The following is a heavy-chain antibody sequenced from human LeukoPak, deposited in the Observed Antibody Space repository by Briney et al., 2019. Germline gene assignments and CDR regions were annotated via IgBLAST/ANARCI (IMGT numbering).Heavy chain of an antibody. Sequence: SQTLSLTCTVSGGSISSGDYYWSWIRQPPGKGQEWIGYIYYSGSTYYNPSLKSRVTISVDTSKNQFSLKLSSVTAADTAVYYCARNWNYAGAAFDIWGQGTMVTVSS. J-gene: IGHJ3*02. CDR2: IYYSGST. D-gene: IGHD1-7*01. V-gene: IGHV4-30-4*08. CDR1: GGSISSGDYY. CDR3: ARNWNYAGAAFDI.